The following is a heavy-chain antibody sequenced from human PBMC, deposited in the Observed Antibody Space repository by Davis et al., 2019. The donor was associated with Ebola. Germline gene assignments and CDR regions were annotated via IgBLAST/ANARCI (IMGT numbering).Heavy chain of an antibody. Sequence: AASVKVSCKASGYTFTSYAMHWVRQAPGQRLEWMGWINAGNGNTKYSQKFQGRVTITRDTSASTAYMELSSLRSEDTAVYYCATNYDFWSGYFWIYWGQGTLVTVSS. CDR2: INAGNGNT. V-gene: IGHV1-3*01. CDR1: GYTFTSYA. J-gene: IGHJ4*02. CDR3: ATNYDFWSGYFWIY. D-gene: IGHD3-3*01.